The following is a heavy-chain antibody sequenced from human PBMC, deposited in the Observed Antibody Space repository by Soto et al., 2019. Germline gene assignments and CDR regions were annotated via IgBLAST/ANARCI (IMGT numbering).Heavy chain of an antibody. CDR3: ARYSNNWFQTEGMDV. V-gene: IGHV4-4*07. Sequence: SETLSPTCTVSVDSMTTYYWGWIRQPAGKGLEWIGRIDTSGNTNYNPSLKSRVTMSVDTSKKQFSLKLTSVTAADTAVYYCARYSNNWFQTEGMDVWGQGTTVTVSS. J-gene: IGHJ6*02. CDR1: VDSMTTYY. CDR2: IDTSGNT. D-gene: IGHD6-13*01.